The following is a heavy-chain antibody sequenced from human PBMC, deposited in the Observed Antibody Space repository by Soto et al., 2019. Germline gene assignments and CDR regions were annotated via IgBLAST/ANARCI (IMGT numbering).Heavy chain of an antibody. Sequence: QVQLQESGPGLVKPSETLSLTCTVSGGSISSYYWSWIRQPPGKGLEWIGYIYYSGSTNYNPSLKSRVTISVDTSKNQFSLKLSSVTAADTAVYYCARQYSSSWGGFDPWGQGTLVTVSS. D-gene: IGHD6-13*01. V-gene: IGHV4-59*01. CDR2: IYYSGST. J-gene: IGHJ5*02. CDR1: GGSISSYY. CDR3: ARQYSSSWGGFDP.